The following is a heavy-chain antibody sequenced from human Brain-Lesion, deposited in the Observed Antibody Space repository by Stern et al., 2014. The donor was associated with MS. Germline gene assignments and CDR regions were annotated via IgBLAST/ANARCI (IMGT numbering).Heavy chain of an antibody. V-gene: IGHV4-61*02. Sequence: QVQLQESGAGLVKPSQTLSLTCIVSGGSISSGSFYWNWIRQPAGKGLEWIGRIYSSGSTNYNPYLKSRVTISGDTSKTQFSPKMISMTAADTAVYYCARETGGYTYGDTDFFDYWGQGALVTVSS. CDR3: ARETGGYTYGDTDFFDY. D-gene: IGHD5-18*01. CDR1: GGSISSGSFY. CDR2: IYSSGST. J-gene: IGHJ4*02.